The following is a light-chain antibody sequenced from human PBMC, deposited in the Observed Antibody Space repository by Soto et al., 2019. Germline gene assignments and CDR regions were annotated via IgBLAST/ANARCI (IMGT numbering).Light chain of an antibody. V-gene: IGKV1-5*01. CDR3: QQYNSYSRT. CDR1: RNIYSY. J-gene: IGKJ1*01. CDR2: SVS. Sequence: DIQMTQSPSSLSASVVDEVTIACRTSRNIYSYLNWYQQKPGKAPKLLMYSVSTLQTGVPSRFSGSGSGTEFTLTISSLQPDDFATYYCQQYNSYSRTFGQGTKVDIK.